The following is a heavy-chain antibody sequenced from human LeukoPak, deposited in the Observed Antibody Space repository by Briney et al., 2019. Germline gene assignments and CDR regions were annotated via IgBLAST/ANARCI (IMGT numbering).Heavy chain of an antibody. Sequence: ASVKVSXKASGYTFTGYYMHWVRQAPGQGLEWMGWINPNSGGTNYAQRFQGRVTMTRDTSISTAYMEPSRLRSDDTAVYYCARDVAQYTSSSDFDYWGQGTLVTVSS. D-gene: IGHD6-6*01. CDR1: GYTFTGYY. CDR3: ARDVAQYTSSSDFDY. V-gene: IGHV1-2*02. CDR2: INPNSGGT. J-gene: IGHJ4*02.